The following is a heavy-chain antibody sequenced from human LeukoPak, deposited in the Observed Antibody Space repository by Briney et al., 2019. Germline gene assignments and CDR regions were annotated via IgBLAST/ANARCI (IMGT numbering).Heavy chain of an antibody. CDR1: GYTFTSYG. CDR3: ARYSSSYNYYYYYMDV. V-gene: IGHV1-18*01. Sequence: ASVKVSCKASGYTFTSYGISWVRQAPGQGLEWMGWISAYNGNTNYAQELQGRVTMTTDTSTSTAYMELRNLRSDDTAVYYCARYSSSYNYYYYYMDVWGKGTTVTISS. J-gene: IGHJ6*03. D-gene: IGHD6-13*01. CDR2: ISAYNGNT.